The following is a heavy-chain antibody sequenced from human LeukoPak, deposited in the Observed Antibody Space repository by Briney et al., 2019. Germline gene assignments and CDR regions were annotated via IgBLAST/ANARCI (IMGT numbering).Heavy chain of an antibody. CDR3: ARGHSDDYYYYYMDV. CDR1: GFTVSSNY. V-gene: IGHV3-53*01. J-gene: IGHJ6*03. CDR2: IYSGGST. Sequence: PGGSLRLSCAASGFTVSSNYMSWVRQAPGKGLEWVSVIYSGGSTYYADSVKGRFTISRDNSKNTLYLQMSSLRAEDTAVYYCARGHSDDYYYYYMDVWGKGTTVTVSS.